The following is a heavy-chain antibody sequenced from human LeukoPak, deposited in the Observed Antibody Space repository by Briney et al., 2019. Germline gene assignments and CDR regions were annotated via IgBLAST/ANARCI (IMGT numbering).Heavy chain of an antibody. CDR3: ARAWDV. J-gene: IGHJ6*04. CDR1: GFTFDDYA. CDR2: ISWNSGNI. Sequence: GGSLRLSCAASGFTFDDYAMHWVRQAPGKGLEWVSGISWNSGNIGYADSVKGRFTISRDNAKNSLYLQMNSLRAEDTAVYYCARAWDVWGKGTTVTISS. V-gene: IGHV3-9*01.